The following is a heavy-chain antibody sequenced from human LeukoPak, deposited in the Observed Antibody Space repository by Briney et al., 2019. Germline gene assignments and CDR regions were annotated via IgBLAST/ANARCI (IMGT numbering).Heavy chain of an antibody. J-gene: IGHJ4*02. CDR3: ARGRALRRSWPLFDY. CDR2: INHSGST. CDR1: GGSFSGYY. Sequence: SETLSLTCAVYGGSFSGYYWSWIRQPPGKGLEWIGEINHSGSTNYNPSLKSRVTISVDTYKNQFSLKLSSVTAADTAVYYCARGRALRRSWPLFDYWGQGTLVTVSS. V-gene: IGHV4-34*01. D-gene: IGHD6-13*01.